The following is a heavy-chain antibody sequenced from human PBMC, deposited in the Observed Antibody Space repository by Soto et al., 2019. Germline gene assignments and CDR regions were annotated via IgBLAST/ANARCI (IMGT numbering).Heavy chain of an antibody. V-gene: IGHV1-18*01. D-gene: IGHD1-7*01. CDR2: ISAYNGNT. Sequence: AHQAPGKGLEWMGWISAYNGNTNYAQKLQGRVTMTTDTSTSTAYMELRSLRSDDTAVYYCARDSGTTEDFDYWGQGTLVTVSS. J-gene: IGHJ4*02. CDR3: ARDSGTTEDFDY.